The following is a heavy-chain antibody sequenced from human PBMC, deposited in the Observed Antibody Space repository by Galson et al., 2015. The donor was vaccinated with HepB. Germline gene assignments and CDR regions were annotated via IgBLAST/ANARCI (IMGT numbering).Heavy chain of an antibody. J-gene: IGHJ6*02. Sequence: SLRLSCAASGFTFSSYAMHWVRQAPGKGLEWVAVISYDGSNKYYADSVKGRFTISRDNSKNTLYLQMNSLRAEDTAVYYCVTVPAAINYYYGMDVWGQGTTVTVSS. D-gene: IGHD2-2*02. CDR2: ISYDGSNK. V-gene: IGHV3-30-3*01. CDR3: VTVPAAINYYYGMDV. CDR1: GFTFSSYA.